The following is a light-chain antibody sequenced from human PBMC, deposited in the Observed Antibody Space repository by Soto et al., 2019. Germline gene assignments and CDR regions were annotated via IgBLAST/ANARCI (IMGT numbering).Light chain of an antibody. CDR1: QVISNH. CDR3: QSYNGVLRT. V-gene: IGKV1-27*01. J-gene: IGKJ1*01. Sequence: DIQMTQSPSSLSASVGDRVTITCRATQVISNHLAWYQQKPGKVPTLLIYAASTLQSGVSSRFSGSRSGTDFTLTISSLQPEDVATYYCQSYNGVLRTFGQGTKVEIK. CDR2: AAS.